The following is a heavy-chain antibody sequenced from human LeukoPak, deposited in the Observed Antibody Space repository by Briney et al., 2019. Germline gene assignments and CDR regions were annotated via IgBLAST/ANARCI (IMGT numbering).Heavy chain of an antibody. CDR1: GGSISSYY. CDR3: ARDKGQLVARWFDP. J-gene: IGHJ5*02. D-gene: IGHD6-6*01. Sequence: PSETLSLTCTVSGGSISSYYWSWIRQPAGKGLEWIGRIYTSGSTNYNPSLKGRVTMSVDTSKNQFSLKLSSVTAADTAVYYCARDKGQLVARWFDPWGQGTLVTVSS. V-gene: IGHV4-4*07. CDR2: IYTSGST.